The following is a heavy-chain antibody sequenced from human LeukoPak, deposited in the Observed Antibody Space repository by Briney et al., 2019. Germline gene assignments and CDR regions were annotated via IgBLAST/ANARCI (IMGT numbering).Heavy chain of an antibody. V-gene: IGHV1-2*02. CDR1: GYTFTGYY. CDR2: INPNSGGT. J-gene: IGHJ6*02. Sequence: ASVKVSCKASGYTFTGYYMHWVRQAPGQGLEWMGWINPNSGGTNYAQKFQGRVTMTRDTSISTAYMELSRLRSDDTAVYYCARGPGYSYVYYYYGMDVWGQGTTVTVS. CDR3: ARGPGYSYVYYYYGMDV. D-gene: IGHD5-18*01.